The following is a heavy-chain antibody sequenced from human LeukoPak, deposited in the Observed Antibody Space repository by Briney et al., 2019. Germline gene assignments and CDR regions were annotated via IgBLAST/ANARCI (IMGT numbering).Heavy chain of an antibody. D-gene: IGHD1-26*01. CDR1: GFTFSSYG. CDR3: AQWSRYFDY. J-gene: IGHJ4*02. CDR2: ISGSGYST. V-gene: IGHV3-23*01. Sequence: GTLRLSCAASGFTFSSYGMSWVRQAPGKGLEWVSAISGSGYSTYYADSVKGRFTISRDNSKSTLYLQMNSLRAEDTALYFCAQWSRYFDYWGQGTLVTVSS.